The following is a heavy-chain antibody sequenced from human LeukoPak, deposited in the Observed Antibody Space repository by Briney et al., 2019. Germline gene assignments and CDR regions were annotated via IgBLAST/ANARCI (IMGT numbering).Heavy chain of an antibody. Sequence: GESLKISCKGSGYSFTSYWIGWVRQMPGKGLEWMGIIYPGDSDTRYSPSFQGQVTISADKSISTAYLQWSSLKASDTAMYYCARPAYDTLTGYQGYYFDYWGQGTLVTVSS. V-gene: IGHV5-51*01. CDR2: IYPGDSDT. CDR1: GYSFTSYW. J-gene: IGHJ4*02. CDR3: ARPAYDTLTGYQGYYFDY. D-gene: IGHD3-9*01.